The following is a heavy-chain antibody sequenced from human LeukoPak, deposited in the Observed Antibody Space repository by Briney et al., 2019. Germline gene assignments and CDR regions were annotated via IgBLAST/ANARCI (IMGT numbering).Heavy chain of an antibody. J-gene: IGHJ4*02. CDR1: GGSISSGAHY. CDR2: ISYSGST. CDR3: ARYYGGNSNFDY. V-gene: IGHV4-30-4*01. D-gene: IGHD4-23*01. Sequence: PPQTLSLTCTVSGGSISSGAHYWSWVRQPPGKGLEWIGYISYSGSTYYNPSLKSRVTISMDTSKSQFSLKLSSVTAADTAVYYCARYYGGNSNFDYWGQGTLVTVSS.